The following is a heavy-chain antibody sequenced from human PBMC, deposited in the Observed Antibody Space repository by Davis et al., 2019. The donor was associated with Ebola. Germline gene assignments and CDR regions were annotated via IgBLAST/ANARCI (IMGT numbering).Heavy chain of an antibody. Sequence: GESLKISCTASGFTFSTYWMSWVRQTPGKGLEWVAHISPDGSQKYYVDSTKGRFTISRDNAENSLYLQMNSLGAEDTAIYYCLSWGSTGNHWGQGTQVSVSS. CDR2: ISPDGSQK. CDR3: LSWGSTGNH. D-gene: IGHD7-27*01. J-gene: IGHJ5*02. CDR1: GFTFSTYW. V-gene: IGHV3-7*01.